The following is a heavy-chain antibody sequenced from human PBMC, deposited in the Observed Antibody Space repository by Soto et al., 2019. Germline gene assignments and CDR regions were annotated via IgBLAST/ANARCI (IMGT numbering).Heavy chain of an antibody. CDR3: ARAHQLPSLLDI. J-gene: IGHJ3*02. D-gene: IGHD2-2*01. CDR2: IYSGGST. Sequence: GGSLRLSCAASGFAVISNYMTWVRQAPGKGLEWVSAIYSGGSTYYADSVKDRFTISRDNSKNTLYLQMNSLRVDDTAVYYCARAHQLPSLLDIWGQGTMVTVSS. V-gene: IGHV3-66*01. CDR1: GFAVISNY.